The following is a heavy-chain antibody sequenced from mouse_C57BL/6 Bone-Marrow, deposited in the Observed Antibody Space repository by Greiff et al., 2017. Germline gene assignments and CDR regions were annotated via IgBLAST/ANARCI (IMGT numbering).Heavy chain of an antibody. D-gene: IGHD1-3*01. Sequence: VNVVESGAELARPGASVKMSCKASGYTFTSYTMHWVKQRPGQGLEWIGYINPSSGYTKYNQKFKDKATLTADKSSSTAYMQLSSLTSEDSAVYYCARLGSSPFDYWGQGTTLTVSS. CDR2: INPSSGYT. J-gene: IGHJ2*01. CDR3: ARLGSSPFDY. V-gene: IGHV1-4*01. CDR1: GYTFTSYT.